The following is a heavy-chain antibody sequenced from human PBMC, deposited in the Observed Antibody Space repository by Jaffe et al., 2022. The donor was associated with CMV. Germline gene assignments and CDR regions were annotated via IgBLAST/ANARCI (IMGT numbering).Heavy chain of an antibody. V-gene: IGHV3-33*08. D-gene: IGHD1-26*01. Sequence: QVQLVESGGGVVQPGRSLRLSCAASGFTFSSYGMHWVRQAPGKGLEWVAVIWYDGSNKYYADSVKGRFTISRDNSKNTLYLQMNSLRAEDTAVYYCARDSYSGSYHGNWFDPWGQGTLVTVSS. CDR2: IWYDGSNK. CDR3: ARDSYSGSYHGNWFDP. J-gene: IGHJ5*02. CDR1: GFTFSSYG.